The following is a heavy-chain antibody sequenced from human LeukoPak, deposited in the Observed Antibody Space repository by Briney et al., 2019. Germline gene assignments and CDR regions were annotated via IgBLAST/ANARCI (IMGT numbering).Heavy chain of an antibody. CDR1: GGSISSSSYC. J-gene: IGHJ6*03. CDR3: ARHAGLVVVPAAMRYMDV. D-gene: IGHD2-2*01. V-gene: IGHV4-39*01. Sequence: SETLSLTCTVSGGSISSSSYCWGWIRQPPGKGLEWIGSIYYSGSTYYNPSRKSRFTISVDTSKNQFSLKLSSVTAADTAVYYCARHAGLVVVPAAMRYMDVWGKGTTVTVSS. CDR2: IYYSGST.